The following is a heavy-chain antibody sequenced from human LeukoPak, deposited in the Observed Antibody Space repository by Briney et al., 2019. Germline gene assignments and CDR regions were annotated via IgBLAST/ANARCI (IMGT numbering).Heavy chain of an antibody. V-gene: IGHV1-8*01. D-gene: IGHD5-24*01. CDR3: ARGPRWLQVDY. CDR1: GYTFTSYD. Sequence: ASVKVSCKASGYTFTSYDIKWVRQAPGQGLEWMGWMNPNSGNTGYAQKFQGRVTMTRNTSISTAYMELSSLRSEDTAVYHCARGPRWLQVDYWGQGTLVTVSS. J-gene: IGHJ4*02. CDR2: MNPNSGNT.